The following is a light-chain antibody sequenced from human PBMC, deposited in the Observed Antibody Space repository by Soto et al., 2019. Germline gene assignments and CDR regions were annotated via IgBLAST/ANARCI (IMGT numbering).Light chain of an antibody. J-gene: IGLJ1*01. CDR2: EVS. V-gene: IGLV2-14*01. CDR1: SSDIGGYNY. CDR3: SSYTSSSTLYV. Sequence: QSVLTQAACVSGSPGQSMTISCAGTSSDIGGYNYVSWYQQHPGKAPKVMIYEVSNRPSGVSNRFSGSKSGNTASLTISGLQAEDEADYYCSSYTSSSTLYVFGSGTKVTVL.